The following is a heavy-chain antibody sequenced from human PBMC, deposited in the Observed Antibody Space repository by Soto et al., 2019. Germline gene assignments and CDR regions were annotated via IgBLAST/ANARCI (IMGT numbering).Heavy chain of an antibody. CDR3: ARIGYDRSDYYYYGMDV. CDR2: IYRSGST. J-gene: IGHJ6*02. D-gene: IGHD5-12*01. CDR1: GHSISSGYY. Sequence: PSETLSLTCAVSGHSISSGYYWVWIRQPPGKGLEWIGSIYRSGSTYYNPSLKSPVTISVDTSKNQFSLKLSSVTAADTAVYYCARIGYDRSDYYYYGMDVWGQGTTVT. V-gene: IGHV4-38-2*01.